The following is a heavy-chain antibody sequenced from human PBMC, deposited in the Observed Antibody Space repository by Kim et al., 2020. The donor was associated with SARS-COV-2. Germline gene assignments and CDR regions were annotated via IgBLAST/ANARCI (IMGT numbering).Heavy chain of an antibody. CDR2: INHSGST. Sequence: SETLSLTCAVYGGSFSGYYWSWIRQPPGKGLEWIGEINHSGSTNYNPSLKSRVTISVDTSKNQFSLKLSSVTAADTAVYYCARFVVGYCSGGSCYSNFDYWGQGTLVTVSS. CDR1: GGSFSGYY. D-gene: IGHD2-15*01. J-gene: IGHJ4*02. V-gene: IGHV4-34*01. CDR3: ARFVVGYCSGGSCYSNFDY.